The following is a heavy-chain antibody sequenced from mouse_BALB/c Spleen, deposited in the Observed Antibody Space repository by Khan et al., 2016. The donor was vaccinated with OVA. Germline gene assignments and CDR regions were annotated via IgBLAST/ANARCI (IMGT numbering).Heavy chain of an antibody. D-gene: IGHD2-4*01. V-gene: IGHV9-2-1*01. Sequence: QIQLVQSGPELKKPGETVKISCKASGYTFTDYSMQWVKQAPGKGLKWVGWINTETGEPTYADDFKGRFAFSLETSASTAYLQINNLKNEDTATYFSTRNDYVRGGLYAMDYWGQGTSVTVSS. CDR1: GYTFTDYS. J-gene: IGHJ4*01. CDR2: INTETGEP. CDR3: TRNDYVRGGLYAMDY.